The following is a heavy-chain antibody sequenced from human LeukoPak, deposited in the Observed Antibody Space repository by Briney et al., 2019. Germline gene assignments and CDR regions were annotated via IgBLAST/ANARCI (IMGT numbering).Heavy chain of an antibody. CDR1: GFTFDDFA. V-gene: IGHV3-43D*03. CDR3: AKDKNGVSSWSIDY. CDR2: ISWDGGST. D-gene: IGHD6-13*01. J-gene: IGHJ4*02. Sequence: GGSLRLSCAASGFTFDDFAMHWVRQAPGKGLEWVSLISWDGGSTYYADSVKGRFTISRDNTKNSLYLQMDSLRAEDTALYYCAKDKNGVSSWSIDYWGQGTLVTVSS.